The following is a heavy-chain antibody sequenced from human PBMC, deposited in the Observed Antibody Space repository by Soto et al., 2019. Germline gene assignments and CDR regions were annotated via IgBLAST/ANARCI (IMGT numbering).Heavy chain of an antibody. V-gene: IGHV3-72*01. CDR1: GFTFSDHC. Sequence: EVQLVESGGGLVQPGGSLRLSCAASGFTFSDHCMDWVRQAPGKGLEWVARAKTKRYNYATQYAASAQGTFTVSRDDSENSFHLQMNSLKTEDTAVYYCASQEVAGSSRDRYFDFWGRGTLVTVSS. CDR2: AKTKRYNYAT. J-gene: IGHJ2*01. CDR3: ASQEVAGSSRDRYFDF. D-gene: IGHD6-19*01.